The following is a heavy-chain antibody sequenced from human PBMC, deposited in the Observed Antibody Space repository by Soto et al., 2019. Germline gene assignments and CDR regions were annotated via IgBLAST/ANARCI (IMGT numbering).Heavy chain of an antibody. CDR2: IYYSGST. CDR1: GGSISSGDYY. V-gene: IGHV4-30-4*01. D-gene: IGHD3-9*01. Sequence: SETLSLTCTVSGGSISSGDYYWSWIRQPPGKGLEWIGYIYYSGSTYYNPSLKSRVTISVDTSKNQFSLKLSSVTAADTAVYYCARERDDILTGSLDAFDIWGQGTMVTVSS. CDR3: ARERDDILTGSLDAFDI. J-gene: IGHJ3*02.